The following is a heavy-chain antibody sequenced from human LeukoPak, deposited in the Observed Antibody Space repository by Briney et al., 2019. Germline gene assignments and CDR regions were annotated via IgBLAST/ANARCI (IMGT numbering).Heavy chain of an antibody. CDR1: GFTFSSYS. V-gene: IGHV3-21*01. Sequence: PGGSLRLSCAASGFTFSSYSMNWVRQAPGKGLEWVSSISSSSTYINYADSVKGRFTISRDNAKNSLYLQMNSLRAEDTAVYYCARGRTDYFDYWGQGTLVTVSS. CDR2: ISSSSTYI. CDR3: ARGRTDYFDY. J-gene: IGHJ4*02.